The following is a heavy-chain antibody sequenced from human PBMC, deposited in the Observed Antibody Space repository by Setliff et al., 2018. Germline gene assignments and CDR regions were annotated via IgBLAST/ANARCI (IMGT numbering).Heavy chain of an antibody. CDR2: ISAYSGKA. Sequence: ASVKVSCKASGYTFNHYGITWVRLAPGQGLEWMGWISAYSGKAYYAQKLQDRATMTTDTSTGTAYLELRSLRSDDTAVYYCSRLVRYCTTTSCQRLSGDEYWGQGTLVTVSS. CDR1: GYTFNHYG. J-gene: IGHJ4*02. V-gene: IGHV1-18*01. CDR3: SRLVRYCTTTSCQRLSGDEY. D-gene: IGHD2-2*01.